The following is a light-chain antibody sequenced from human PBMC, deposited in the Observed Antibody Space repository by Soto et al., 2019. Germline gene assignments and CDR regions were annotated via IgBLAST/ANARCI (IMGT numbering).Light chain of an antibody. CDR1: QTIDNT. CDR3: QQYKNWPPIT. CDR2: DAS. Sequence: VMTQSPATLSLSPGESAPLSCMASQTIDNTLAWYQRKPGQAPRLLIYDASTRATGVPARFSGSGSGTEFTLTISSLQSEDFAVYYCQQYKNWPPITFGQGRRLEI. J-gene: IGKJ5*01. V-gene: IGKV3-15*01.